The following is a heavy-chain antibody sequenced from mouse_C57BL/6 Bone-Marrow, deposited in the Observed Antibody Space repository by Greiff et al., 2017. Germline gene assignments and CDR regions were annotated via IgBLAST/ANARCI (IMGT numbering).Heavy chain of an antibody. V-gene: IGHV1-19*01. D-gene: IGHD4-1*01. Sequence: VQLQQSGPVLVKPGASVKMSCKASGYTFTDYYMNWVKQSHGKSLEWIGVINPYNGGTSYNQKFKGKATLSVDRSSCTAYMELHSLTSEDSAVYYCATWDRFAYWGQGTLVTVSA. CDR1: GYTFTDYY. CDR3: ATWDRFAY. J-gene: IGHJ3*01. CDR2: INPYNGGT.